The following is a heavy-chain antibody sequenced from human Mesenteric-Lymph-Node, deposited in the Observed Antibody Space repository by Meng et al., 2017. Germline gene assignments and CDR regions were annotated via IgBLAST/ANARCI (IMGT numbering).Heavy chain of an antibody. D-gene: IGHD3-10*01. Sequence: SETLSLTCTVSGGSISSSSYYWGWIRQPPGKGLEWIGSIYYSGSTYYNPSLKSRVTISVDTSKNQFSLKLSSVTAADTAVYYCARVWFGEMDAFDIWGQGTMVTVSS. CDR3: ARVWFGEMDAFDI. J-gene: IGHJ3*02. CDR1: GGSISSSSYY. V-gene: IGHV4-39*07. CDR2: IYYSGST.